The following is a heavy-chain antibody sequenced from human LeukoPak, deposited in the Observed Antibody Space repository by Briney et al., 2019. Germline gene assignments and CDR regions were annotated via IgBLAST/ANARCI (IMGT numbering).Heavy chain of an antibody. D-gene: IGHD6-13*01. Sequence: SETLSLTCAVYGGSFSGYYWSWIRQPPGKGLEWIGEINHSGSTNYNPSLKSRVTISVDTSKNQFSLKLSPVTAADTAVYYCERGSKGSSWSYYYYYMDVWGKGTTVTVSS. CDR2: INHSGST. CDR1: GGSFSGYY. CDR3: ERGSKGSSWSYYYYYMDV. V-gene: IGHV4-34*01. J-gene: IGHJ6*03.